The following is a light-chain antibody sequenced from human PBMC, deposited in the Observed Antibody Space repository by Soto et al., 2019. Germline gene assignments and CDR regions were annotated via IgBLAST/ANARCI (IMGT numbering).Light chain of an antibody. J-gene: IGKJ2*01. CDR3: QQYNSYSMYT. Sequence: DIQMPPSPSTLSASVVYVLPITVLSSQRISTWLAWYQQKPGKAPKLLTSDASSLETRVPSRFSGSGSGTEFTLTIKSLQPDDFATYYCQQYNSYSMYTFGQGTKVDIK. CDR2: DAS. CDR1: QRISTW. V-gene: IGKV1-5*01.